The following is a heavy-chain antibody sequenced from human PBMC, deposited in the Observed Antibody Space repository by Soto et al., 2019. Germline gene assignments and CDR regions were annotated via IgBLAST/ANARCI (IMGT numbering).Heavy chain of an antibody. J-gene: IGHJ4*02. Sequence: PSETLSLTCTVSGGSISSSSYYWGWIRQPPGKGLEWIGSIYYSGNTYYNPSLKSRVTISVDTAKNHFSLKLSSVTAADTAVYYCARHYYFGSGSYYNRPLDFWGQGTRVTVSS. V-gene: IGHV4-39*01. CDR1: GGSISSSSYY. CDR2: IYYSGNT. D-gene: IGHD3-10*01. CDR3: ARHYYFGSGSYYNRPLDF.